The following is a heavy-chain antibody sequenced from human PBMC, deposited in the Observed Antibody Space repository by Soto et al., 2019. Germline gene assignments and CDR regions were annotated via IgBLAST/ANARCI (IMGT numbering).Heavy chain of an antibody. V-gene: IGHV3-30*18. Sequence: EQLAESGGGVVQSGRSLRLSCEASGFTFSSFGMHWVRQAPGKGLEWVAVISYDGSDTYFADSVKGRFTISRDNSKNTVYLQMNSLRVEDTAVYYCVKDIHFLGIWYFDLWDRGSLVSVSS. CDR2: ISYDGSDT. D-gene: IGHD3-16*01. J-gene: IGHJ2*01. CDR3: VKDIHFLGIWYFDL. CDR1: GFTFSSFG.